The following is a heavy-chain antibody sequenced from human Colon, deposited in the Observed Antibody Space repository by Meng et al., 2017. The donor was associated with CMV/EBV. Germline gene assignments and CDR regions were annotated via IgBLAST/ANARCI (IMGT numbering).Heavy chain of an antibody. V-gene: IGHV1-8*03. CDR3: ARDRTSMVRGVIITHDAFDI. Sequence: ASVKVSCKASGYTFTSYDINWVRQAPGQGLEWMGWMNPNSGNTGYAQKFQGRVTITRNTSISTAYMELSSLRSEDTAVYYCARDRTSMVRGVIITHDAFDIWGQGTMVTVSS. D-gene: IGHD3-10*01. J-gene: IGHJ3*02. CDR1: GYTFTSYD. CDR2: MNPNSGNT.